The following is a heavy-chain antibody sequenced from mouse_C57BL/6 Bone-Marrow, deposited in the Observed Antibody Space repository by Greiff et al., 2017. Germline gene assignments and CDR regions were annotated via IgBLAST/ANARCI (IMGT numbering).Heavy chain of an antibody. D-gene: IGHD2-4*01. V-gene: IGHV14-3*01. CDR2: IDPANGNT. CDR3: ARGYDYDRGAWFAY. J-gene: IGHJ3*01. Sequence: VQLVESVAELVRPGASVKLSCTASGFNIKNTYMHWVKQRPEQGLEWIGRIDPANGNTKYAPKFQGKATITADTSSNTAYLQLSSLTSEDTAIYYCARGYDYDRGAWFAYWGQESLVTVSA. CDR1: GFNIKNTY.